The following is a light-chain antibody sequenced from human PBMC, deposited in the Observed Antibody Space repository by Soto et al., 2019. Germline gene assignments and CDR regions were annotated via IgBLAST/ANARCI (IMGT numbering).Light chain of an antibody. CDR3: QQRNTWPPIT. Sequence: EIVQTQSPGTLYLSPGERATLSCRASQSVRTNLAWYQVKPGQAPRLLSYEASSRACGAPARCSGSGSGTDFTRTLSSLDPEDLALYRCQQRNTWPPITFGQGKRRE. CDR1: QSVRTN. V-gene: IGKV3-11*01. CDR2: EAS. J-gene: IGKJ5*01.